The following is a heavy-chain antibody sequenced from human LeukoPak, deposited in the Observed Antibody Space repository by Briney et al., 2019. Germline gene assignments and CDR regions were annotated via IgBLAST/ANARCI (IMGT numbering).Heavy chain of an antibody. CDR1: GGSISSYY. V-gene: IGHV4-59*01. CDR3: ARRVRGGSYYYYYMDV. CDR2: IYYSGST. J-gene: IGHJ6*03. D-gene: IGHD1-26*01. Sequence: SETLSLTCTVSGGSISSYYWSWIRQPPGKGLEWIGYIYYSGSTNYNPSLKSRATISVDTSKNQFSLKLSSVTAADTAVYYCARRVRGGSYYYYYMDVWGKGTTVTVSS.